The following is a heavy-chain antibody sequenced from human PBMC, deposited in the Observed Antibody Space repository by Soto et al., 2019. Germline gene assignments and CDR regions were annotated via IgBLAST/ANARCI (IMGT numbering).Heavy chain of an antibody. D-gene: IGHD6-13*01. J-gene: IGHJ5*02. CDR3: VRAKCYSRRRPNWFDR. CDR1: VYTFTSYD. Sequence: GAAVKVSCKASVYTFTSYDINWVRQATGQGLECIGWMNPNSGNTGYAQKFQGRVTMTRNTSISTAYMELSSLRSEDTAVYYSVRAKCYSRRRPNWFDRPGNTTLVTVS. V-gene: IGHV1-8*01. CDR2: MNPNSGNT.